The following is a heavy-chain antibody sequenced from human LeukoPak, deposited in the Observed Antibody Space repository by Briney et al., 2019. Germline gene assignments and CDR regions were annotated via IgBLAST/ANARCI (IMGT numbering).Heavy chain of an antibody. V-gene: IGHV3-74*01. D-gene: IGHD3-10*01. CDR2: INSDGSST. Sequence: GGSLRLSCAASGFTFDDYAMHWVRQAPGKGLVWVSRINSDGSSTSYADSVKGRFTISRDNAKNTLYLQMNSLRAEDTAVYYCARDLRAYGSGSYYLDRWGQGTLVTVSS. CDR3: ARDLRAYGSGSYYLDR. J-gene: IGHJ4*02. CDR1: GFTFDDYA.